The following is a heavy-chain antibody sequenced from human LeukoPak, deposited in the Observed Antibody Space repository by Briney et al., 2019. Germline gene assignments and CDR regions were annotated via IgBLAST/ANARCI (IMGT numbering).Heavy chain of an antibody. CDR2: ISGSGGST. CDR1: GFTFSSYA. D-gene: IGHD6-13*01. V-gene: IGHV3-23*01. J-gene: IGHJ4*02. Sequence: GGSLRLSCAASGFTFSSYAMSWVRQAPGKGLEWVSAISGSGGSTYYADSVKGRFIISRDNSKNTLYLQMNSLRAEDTAVYYCAKDLEIAAAGTPYYFDYWGQGTLVTVSS. CDR3: AKDLEIAAAGTPYYFDY.